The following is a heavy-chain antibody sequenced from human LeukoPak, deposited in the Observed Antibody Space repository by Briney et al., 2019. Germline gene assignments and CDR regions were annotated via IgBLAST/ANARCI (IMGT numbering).Heavy chain of an antibody. D-gene: IGHD1-1*01. V-gene: IGHV4-4*02. CDR3: AKGFSPGGTGTIDAFDV. Sequence: SETLSLTCTISSGSITSNHWWSWVRQSPVKGLEWIGEIYHSGTTNYNPSLQGRVTISVVNSKNQFSLDLTSVTAADTAVYYCAKGFSPGGTGTIDAFDVWGHGTIVTVSS. J-gene: IGHJ3*01. CDR1: SGSITSNHW. CDR2: IYHSGTT.